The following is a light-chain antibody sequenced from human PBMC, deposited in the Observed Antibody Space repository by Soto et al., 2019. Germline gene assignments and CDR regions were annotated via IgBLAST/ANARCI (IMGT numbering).Light chain of an antibody. CDR1: SSNIGSNT. CDR2: TNN. CDR3: AAWDDSLKGVV. Sequence: QSVLTQSPSASGTPGQRVTIYCSGSSSNIGSNTVNWYQQFPGTAPKLLMYTNNQRPSGVPDRFSGSKSGTSASLAISGLESEDEADYYCAAWDDSLKGVVFGGGTTLTVL. V-gene: IGLV1-44*01. J-gene: IGLJ2*01.